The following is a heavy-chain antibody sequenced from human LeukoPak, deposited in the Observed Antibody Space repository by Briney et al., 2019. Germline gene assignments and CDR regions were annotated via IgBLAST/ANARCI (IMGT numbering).Heavy chain of an antibody. CDR2: ISGSGGST. CDR3: ARVAVAGSGMDV. J-gene: IGHJ6*04. Sequence: GGSLRLSCAASGFTFSSYAMSWVRQAPGKGLEWVSAISGSGGSTSYAQKFQGRVTMTRDMSTSTVYMELSGLRSEDTAVYYCARVAVAGSGMDVWGKGTTVTVSS. V-gene: IGHV3-23*01. CDR1: GFTFSSYA. D-gene: IGHD6-19*01.